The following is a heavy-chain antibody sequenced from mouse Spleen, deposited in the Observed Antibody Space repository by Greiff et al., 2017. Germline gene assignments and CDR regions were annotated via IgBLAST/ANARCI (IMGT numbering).Heavy chain of an antibody. D-gene: IGHD1-1*01. J-gene: IGHJ2*01. CDR1: GFNIKDYY. CDR2: IDPEDGET. Sequence: VHVKQSGAELVKPGASVKLSCTASGFNIKDYYMHWVKQRTEQGLEWIGRIDPEDGETKYAPKFQGKATITADTSSNTAYLQLSSLTSEDTAVYYCASPYYGSSYFDYWGQGTTLTVSS. V-gene: IGHV14-2*01. CDR3: ASPYYGSSYFDY.